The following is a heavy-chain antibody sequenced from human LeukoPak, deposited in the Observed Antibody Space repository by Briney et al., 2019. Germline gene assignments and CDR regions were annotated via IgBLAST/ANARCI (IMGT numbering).Heavy chain of an antibody. D-gene: IGHD4-17*01. CDR1: GFTFSIYT. CDR3: ARARNDYGDYVFDY. J-gene: IGHJ4*02. CDR2: ISSGSSYI. V-gene: IGHV3-21*01. Sequence: PGGSLRLSCAASGFTFSIYTMNWVRQAPGKGLEWVSCISSGSSYIYYADSLKGRFTISRDNAKSSLYLQMNSLRAEDTAVYYCARARNDYGDYVFDYWGQGTLVTVSS.